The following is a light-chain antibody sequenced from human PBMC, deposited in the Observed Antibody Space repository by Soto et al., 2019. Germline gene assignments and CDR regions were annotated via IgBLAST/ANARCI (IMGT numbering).Light chain of an antibody. CDR2: DVS. Sequence: SDLTKPATVAGASGQAITISCTGTSSDVGGYNYVSWYQHHPGKAPKLLIYDVSNRPSGISNRFSGSKSDNTASLTISGLQPEDEADYYCSSYTTSNTRQIVFGTGTKVTVL. CDR3: SSYTTSNTRQIV. J-gene: IGLJ1*01. V-gene: IGLV2-14*03. CDR1: SSDVGGYNY.